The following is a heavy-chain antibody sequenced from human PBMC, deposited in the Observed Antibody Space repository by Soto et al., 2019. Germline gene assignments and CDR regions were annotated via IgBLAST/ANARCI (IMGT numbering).Heavy chain of an antibody. J-gene: IGHJ6*02. CDR2: ISTYNVNT. Sequence: ASVKVSCKASGYTFISYGISWVRQAPGQGLEWMGWISTYNVNTNYAQKFQGRVTMATDTSTSTAHMELRSLRSDDTAVYYCARESGPYDFWSYGMDGWGQGTTVTVSS. D-gene: IGHD3-3*01. CDR3: ARESGPYDFWSYGMDG. V-gene: IGHV1-18*01. CDR1: GYTFISYG.